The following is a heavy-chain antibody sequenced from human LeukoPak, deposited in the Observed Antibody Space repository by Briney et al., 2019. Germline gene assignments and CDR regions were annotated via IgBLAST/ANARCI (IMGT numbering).Heavy chain of an antibody. CDR2: IYYSGST. CDR3: ARETNYGGNDY. CDR1: GGSISSYY. J-gene: IGHJ4*02. V-gene: IGHV4-59*01. D-gene: IGHD4-23*01. Sequence: SETLSLPCTVSGGSISSYYWSWIRQPPGKGPEWIGYIYYSGSTNYNPSLKSRVTISVDTSKNQFSLKLSSVTAADTAVYYCARETNYGGNDYWGQGTLVTVSS.